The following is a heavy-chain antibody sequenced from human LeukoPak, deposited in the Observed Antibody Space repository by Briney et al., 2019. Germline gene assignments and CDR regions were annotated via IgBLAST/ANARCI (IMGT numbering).Heavy chain of an antibody. V-gene: IGHV4-59*01. CDR2: MDNSGST. Sequence: PETLSLTCTVSGGSISSYYWNWLRQPPGNCLEWLGYMDNSGSTNYNTSLKSRVTISADTSKNQFSLRLSSVTAADTAVYYCATWVTVVYAFDIWGQGTMVTVSS. CDR3: ATWVTVVYAFDI. CDR1: GGSISSYY. D-gene: IGHD4-23*01. J-gene: IGHJ3*02.